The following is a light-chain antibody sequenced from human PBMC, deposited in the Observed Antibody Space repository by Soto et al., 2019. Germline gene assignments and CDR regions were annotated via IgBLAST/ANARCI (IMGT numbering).Light chain of an antibody. Sequence: DIQMTQSPSTLAASVGDTVTMTCRSSSKWLAWYQKKPGKAPKLLIYDVSNLERGVPPRFSGSTSGAESTLTITGLQPDDLGTYYCQQYNSDRTFGQGTKVDI. V-gene: IGKV1-5*01. J-gene: IGKJ1*01. CDR1: SSSKW. CDR2: DVS. CDR3: QQYNSDRT.